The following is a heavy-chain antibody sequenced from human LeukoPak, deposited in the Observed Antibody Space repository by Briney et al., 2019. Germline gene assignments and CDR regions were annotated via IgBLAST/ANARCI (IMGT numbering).Heavy chain of an antibody. Sequence: GASLKVSCKASGYTFSGFYIYWVRQAPGQGLEWMGWINPNSGGTNYAQKFQGRVTMTRDTSISTAYMELSRLRSDDTAVYYCASAGGDLPAIDYWGQGTLVTVSS. CDR2: INPNSGGT. CDR3: ASAGGDLPAIDY. J-gene: IGHJ4*02. CDR1: GYTFSGFY. D-gene: IGHD2-21*02. V-gene: IGHV1-2*02.